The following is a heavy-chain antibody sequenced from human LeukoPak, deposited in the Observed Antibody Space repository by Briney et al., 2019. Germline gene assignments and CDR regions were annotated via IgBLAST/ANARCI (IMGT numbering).Heavy chain of an antibody. CDR1: GFTFSNYW. D-gene: IGHD5-12*01. CDR2: INSDGSST. J-gene: IGHJ4*02. Sequence: QTGGSLRLSCAASGFTFSNYWMHWARQAPGKGLVWVSRINSDGSSTTYADSLKGRFTISRDNAKNSLYLQMNSLRAGDTAVYYCARLGYRGYDLFDYWGQGILVTVSS. V-gene: IGHV3-74*01. CDR3: ARLGYRGYDLFDY.